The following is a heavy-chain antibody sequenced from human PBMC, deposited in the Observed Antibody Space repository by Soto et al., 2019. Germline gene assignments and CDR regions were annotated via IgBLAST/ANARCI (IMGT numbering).Heavy chain of an antibody. CDR1: GGSFSGYY. D-gene: IGHD3-3*01. V-gene: IGHV4-34*01. CDR3: ARGNYDFWSGIKDAFDI. J-gene: IGHJ3*02. Sequence: SETLSLTCAVYGGSFSGYYWSWIRQPPGKGLEWIGEINHSGSTNYNPSLKSRVTISVDTSKNQFSLKLSSVTAADTAVYYCARGNYDFWSGIKDAFDIWGQGTMVTVSS. CDR2: INHSGST.